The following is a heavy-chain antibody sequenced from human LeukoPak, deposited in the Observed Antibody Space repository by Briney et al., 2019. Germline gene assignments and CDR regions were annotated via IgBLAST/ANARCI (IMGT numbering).Heavy chain of an antibody. Sequence: ASVTVSCKASGYTFTSYGISWVRQAPGQGLEWMGWISAYNGNTNYAQKLQDRVTMTTDTSTSTSYMELTSPRSDDTAVYYSARASPPSWYFDLWGRGTLVTVSS. CDR3: ARASPPSWYFDL. CDR1: GYTFTSYG. V-gene: IGHV1-18*01. CDR2: ISAYNGNT. J-gene: IGHJ2*01.